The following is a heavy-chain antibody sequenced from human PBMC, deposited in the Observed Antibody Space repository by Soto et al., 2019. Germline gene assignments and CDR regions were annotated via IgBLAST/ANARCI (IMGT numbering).Heavy chain of an antibody. CDR1: GFTFTSSA. V-gene: IGHV1-58*02. CDR3: AASTGYDFWSGYYLPPVFDAFDI. J-gene: IGHJ3*02. CDR2: IVVGSGNT. D-gene: IGHD3-3*01. Sequence: ASVKVSCKASGFTFTSSAMQWVRQARGQRLEWIGWIVVGSGNTNYAQKFQERVTITRDMSTSTAYMELSSLRSEDTAVYYCAASTGYDFWSGYYLPPVFDAFDIWGQGTMVTVSS.